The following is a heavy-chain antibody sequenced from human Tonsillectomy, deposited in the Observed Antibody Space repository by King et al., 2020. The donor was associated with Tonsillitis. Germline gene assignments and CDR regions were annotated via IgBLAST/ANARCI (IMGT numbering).Heavy chain of an antibody. CDR2: INHSGST. CDR3: ARGGVYCGGDCYVDR. V-gene: IGHV4-34*01. D-gene: IGHD2-21*01. J-gene: IGHJ4*02. Sequence: VQLQQWGAGLLKPSETLSLTCAVYDGSFSGYYWSWIRQPPGPGLEWIGEINHSGSTNCNPSLKSRVTISVDTSKNQFSLRLSSVTAADTAVYYCARGGVYCGGDCYVDRWGQGTLVTVSS. CDR1: DGSFSGYY.